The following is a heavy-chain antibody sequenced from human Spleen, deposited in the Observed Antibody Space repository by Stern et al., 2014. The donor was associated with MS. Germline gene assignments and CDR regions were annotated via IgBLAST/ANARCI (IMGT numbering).Heavy chain of an antibody. V-gene: IGHV3-66*01. CDR1: GFTVSSNY. CDR3: ARVQNYYYGMDV. CDR2: IYSGGST. Sequence: EVQLVESGGGLVQPGGSLRLSCAASGFTVSSNYMIWVRQAPGKGLEWVSVIYSGGSTYYADSVEGRFTISRDDSKNTLYLQMNSLRAEDKAVYYCARVQNYYYGMDVWGQGTTVTVSS. J-gene: IGHJ6*02.